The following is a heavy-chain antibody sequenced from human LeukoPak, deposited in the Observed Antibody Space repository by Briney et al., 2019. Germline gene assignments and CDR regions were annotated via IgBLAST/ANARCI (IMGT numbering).Heavy chain of an antibody. J-gene: IGHJ4*02. Sequence: SETLSLTCTVSGGSISSGGYSWSWIRQPPGKGLEWIGYIYHSGSTYYNPSLKSRVTISVDRSKNQCSLQLSPVTAADTAVYYCARGGEPYFDYWGQGTLVTVSS. D-gene: IGHD1-14*01. CDR2: IYHSGST. V-gene: IGHV4-30-2*01. CDR1: GGSISSGGYS. CDR3: ARGGEPYFDY.